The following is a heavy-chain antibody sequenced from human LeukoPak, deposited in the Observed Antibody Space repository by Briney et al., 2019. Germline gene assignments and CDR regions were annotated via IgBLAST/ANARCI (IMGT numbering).Heavy chain of an antibody. CDR3: ARDGGVAAAGYDAFDI. V-gene: IGHV4-39*07. D-gene: IGHD6-13*01. CDR2: IYYSGST. CDR1: GGSISSSSYY. J-gene: IGHJ3*02. Sequence: PSETLSLTCTVSGGSISSSSYYWGWIRQPPGKGLEWIGRIYYSGSTYYNPSLKSRVTISVDTSKNQFSLKLSSVTAADTAVYYCARDGGVAAAGYDAFDIWGQGTMVTVSS.